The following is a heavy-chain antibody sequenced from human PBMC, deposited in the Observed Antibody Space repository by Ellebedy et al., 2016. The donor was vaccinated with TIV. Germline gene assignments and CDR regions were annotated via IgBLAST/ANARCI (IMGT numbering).Heavy chain of an antibody. CDR3: AKYLRGIGVAVAGTDFDY. CDR2: IGGSGDAT. CDR1: GFRFSSYA. V-gene: IGHV3-23*01. Sequence: GGSLRLXCAASGFRFSSYAMNWVRQAPGKGLEWVSGIGGSGDATYYADSVKGRFTISRDNSKNTLYLQMNSLRAEDTAVYYCAKYLRGIGVAVAGTDFDYWGQGTLVTVSS. D-gene: IGHD6-19*01. J-gene: IGHJ4*02.